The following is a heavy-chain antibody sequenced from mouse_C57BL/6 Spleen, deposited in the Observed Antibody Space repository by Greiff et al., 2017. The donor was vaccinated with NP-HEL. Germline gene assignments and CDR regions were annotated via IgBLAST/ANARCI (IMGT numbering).Heavy chain of an antibody. CDR2: IHPNSGST. J-gene: IGHJ2*01. D-gene: IGHD1-1*01. V-gene: IGHV1-64*01. CDR1: GYTFTSYW. Sequence: QVQLQQPGAELVKPGASVKLSCKASGYTFTSYWMHWVKQRPGQGLEWIGMIHPNSGSTNYTEQFKSKATLTVDKSSSTAYMQLSSLTSEHSAVYYCARLYYYGSSLWDYWGQGTTRTVSS. CDR3: ARLYYYGSSLWDY.